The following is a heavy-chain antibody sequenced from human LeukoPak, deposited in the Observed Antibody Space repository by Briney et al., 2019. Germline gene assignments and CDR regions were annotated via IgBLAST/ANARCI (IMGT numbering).Heavy chain of an antibody. CDR1: GGSISIYY. CDR2: IYTSGST. Sequence: SETLSLTCTVSGGSISIYYWSWIRQPAGKGLEWIGRIYTSGSTNYNPSLKGRVTMSVDTSKNQFSLKLSSVTAAGTAVYYCARAGYDFWSGYSNWFDPWGQGTLVTVSS. CDR3: ARAGYDFWSGYSNWFDP. J-gene: IGHJ5*02. D-gene: IGHD3-3*01. V-gene: IGHV4-4*07.